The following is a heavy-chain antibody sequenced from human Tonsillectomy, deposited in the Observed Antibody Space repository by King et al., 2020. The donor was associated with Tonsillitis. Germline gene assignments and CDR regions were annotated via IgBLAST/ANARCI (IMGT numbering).Heavy chain of an antibody. CDR2: ISAYNGNT. Sequence: QLVQSGAEVKKPGASVKVSCKASGYTFTSYGISWVRQAPGQGLEWMGWISAYNGNTNYAQKLQGRVTMTTDTSTSTAYMELRSLRSDDTAVYYCARDHSRFGVVNILDAFDIWGQGTMVTVSS. J-gene: IGHJ3*02. D-gene: IGHD3-3*01. CDR1: GYTFTSYG. CDR3: ARDHSRFGVVNILDAFDI. V-gene: IGHV1-18*01.